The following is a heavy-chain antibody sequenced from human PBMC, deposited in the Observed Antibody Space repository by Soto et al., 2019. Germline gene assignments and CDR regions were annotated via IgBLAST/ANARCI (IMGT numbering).Heavy chain of an antibody. D-gene: IGHD1-26*01. CDR3: ARDSGSPIYYYHYMDV. CDR2: ISAYNGNT. J-gene: IGHJ6*03. V-gene: IGHV1-18*01. CDR1: GYTFTSYG. Sequence: ASVKVSCKASGYTFTSYGISWVRQAPGQGLEWMGWISAYNGNTNYAQKLQGRVTMTTDTSTSTAYMELRSLRSDDTAVYYCARDSGSPIYYYHYMDVWGKGTTVTVSS.